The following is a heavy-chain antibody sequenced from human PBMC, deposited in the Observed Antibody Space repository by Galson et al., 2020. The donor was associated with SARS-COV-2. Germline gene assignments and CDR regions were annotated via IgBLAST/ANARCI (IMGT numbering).Heavy chain of an antibody. CDR1: GFTFSSYA. J-gene: IGHJ3*02. Sequence: QLGESLKISCAASGFTFSSYAMHWVRQAPGKGLEWVAVISYDGSNKYYADSVKGRFTISRDNSKNTLYLQMNSLRAEDTAVYYCARSRSGSYFDAFDIWGQGTMVSVSS. CDR2: ISYDGSNK. D-gene: IGHD1-26*01. V-gene: IGHV3-30*04. CDR3: ARSRSGSYFDAFDI.